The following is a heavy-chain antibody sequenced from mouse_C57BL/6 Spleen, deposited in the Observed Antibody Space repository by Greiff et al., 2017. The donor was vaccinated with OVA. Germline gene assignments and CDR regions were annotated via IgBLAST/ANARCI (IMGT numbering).Heavy chain of an antibody. D-gene: IGHD1-1*01. CDR3: ARALYYYGSSYYYFDY. V-gene: IGHV1-55*01. Sequence: QVQLKESGAELVKPGASVKMSCKASGYTFTSYWITWVKQRPGQGLEWIGDIYPGSGSTNYNEKFKSKATLTVDTSSSTAYMQLSSLTSEDSAVYYCARALYYYGSSYYYFDYWGQGTTLTVSS. J-gene: IGHJ2*01. CDR1: GYTFTSYW. CDR2: IYPGSGST.